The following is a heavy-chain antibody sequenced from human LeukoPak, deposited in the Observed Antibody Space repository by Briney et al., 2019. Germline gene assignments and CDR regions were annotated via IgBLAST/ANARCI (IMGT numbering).Heavy chain of an antibody. V-gene: IGHV4-38-2*02. CDR2: IFHSGRT. CDR1: GGSISSYY. J-gene: IGHJ6*03. CDR3: ARVRRTYYYYMDV. Sequence: PSETLSLTCTVSGGSISSYYWGWIRQPPGKGLEWIGSIFHSGRTYYNPSLKSRVTISLDTSKNQFSLKLSSVTAADTAVYYCARVRRTYYYYMDVWGKGTTVTVSS.